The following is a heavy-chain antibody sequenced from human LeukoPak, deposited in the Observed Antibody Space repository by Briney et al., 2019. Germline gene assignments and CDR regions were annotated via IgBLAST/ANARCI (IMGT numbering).Heavy chain of an antibody. CDR2: MNPNSGNT. CDR1: GYTFTSYD. Sequence: ASVKVTCTASGYTFTSYDINWVRQATGQGLEWMGWMNPNSGNTGYAQKFQGRVTITRNTSISTAYMELSSLRSEDTAVYYCARGLMMPRWKITMIVVATRYYFDYWGQGTLVTVSS. D-gene: IGHD3-22*01. CDR3: ARGLMMPRWKITMIVVATRYYFDY. V-gene: IGHV1-8*03. J-gene: IGHJ4*02.